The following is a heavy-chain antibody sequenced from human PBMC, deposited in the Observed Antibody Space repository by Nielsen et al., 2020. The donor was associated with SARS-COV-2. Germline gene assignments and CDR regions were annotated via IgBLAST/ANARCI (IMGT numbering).Heavy chain of an antibody. J-gene: IGHJ4*02. V-gene: IGHV1-3*01. CDR1: GYVFASYA. CDR2: INAGNGNT. CDR3: ARESTGYSNGWFSDY. D-gene: IGHD6-19*01. Sequence: ASVKVSCKASGYVFASYAIHWVRQAPGQRLEWMGWINAGNGNTKYSQKFEGRVTITRDTSASTAYMELSSLTSEDTAVYFCARESTGYSNGWFSDYWGQGTLVTVSS.